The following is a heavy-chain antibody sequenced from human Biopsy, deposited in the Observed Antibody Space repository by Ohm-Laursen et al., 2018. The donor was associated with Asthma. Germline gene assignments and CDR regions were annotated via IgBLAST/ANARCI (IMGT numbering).Heavy chain of an antibody. D-gene: IGHD2-2*01. CDR1: GGTFNTYV. CDR3: VRKARSCISKTCYSLDF. Sequence: SSVKVSCKSLGGTFNTYVIGWVRQAPGQGLERMGGINSVFGTTTYPQKFQDRVTITADDSTSTVYMELSSLRSEDTAVYYCVRKARSCISKTCYSLDFWGQGTLVTVSS. V-gene: IGHV1-69*01. J-gene: IGHJ4*02. CDR2: INSVFGTT.